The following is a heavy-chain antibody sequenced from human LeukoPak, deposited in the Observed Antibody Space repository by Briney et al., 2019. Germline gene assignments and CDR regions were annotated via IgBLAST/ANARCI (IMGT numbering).Heavy chain of an antibody. Sequence: GGSLRLSCAASGFTFSSYAMSWVRQAPGKGLVWVSRINSDGSSTSYADSVKGRFTISRDNAKNTLYLQMNSLRAEDTAVYYCARALYSSGWYVQDYWGQGTLVTVSS. D-gene: IGHD6-19*01. CDR2: INSDGSST. CDR3: ARALYSSGWYVQDY. J-gene: IGHJ4*02. CDR1: GFTFSSYA. V-gene: IGHV3-74*01.